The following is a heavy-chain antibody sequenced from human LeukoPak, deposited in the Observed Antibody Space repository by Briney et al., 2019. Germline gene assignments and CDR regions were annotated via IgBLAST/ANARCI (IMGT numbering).Heavy chain of an antibody. CDR1: GYTFTSYD. CDR3: ARGSYDFWSGYSYYFDY. Sequence: GASVKVSYKASGYTFTSYDINWVRQATGQGLEWMGWMNPNSGNTGYAQKFQGRVTITRNTSISTAYMELSSLRSEDTAVYYCARGSYDFWSGYSYYFDYWGQGTLVTVSS. V-gene: IGHV1-8*03. J-gene: IGHJ4*02. D-gene: IGHD3-3*01. CDR2: MNPNSGNT.